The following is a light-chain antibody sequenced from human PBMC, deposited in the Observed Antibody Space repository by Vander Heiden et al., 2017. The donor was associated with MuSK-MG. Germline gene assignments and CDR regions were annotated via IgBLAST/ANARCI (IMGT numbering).Light chain of an antibody. CDR3: QAWDTSSATVV. J-gene: IGLJ2*01. V-gene: IGLV3-1*01. CDR2: EDT. Sequence: SHELPQPPSVSVSPGQTATITCSGDKLGDKYASWYQQKPGQAPVLVIFEDTKRPSGIPERFSGSNSGNTATLTISGTQAMDEADYYCQAWDTSSATVVFGGGTKLTVL. CDR1: KLGDKY.